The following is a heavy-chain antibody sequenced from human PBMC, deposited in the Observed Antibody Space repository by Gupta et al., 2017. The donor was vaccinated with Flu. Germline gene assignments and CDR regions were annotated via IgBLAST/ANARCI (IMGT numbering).Heavy chain of an antibody. Sequence: QMQLVESGGGAVQFGTFRRLSCAACGFTFSSYGMHWVRQARGKGLEWVADIASDGSHKDYADSVRGRFTISRDNSKNTLSLEMDSLRVEDTAVYYCAKDGPWTASCPYYCYYMDVWGKGTTVTVSS. D-gene: IGHD2-2*01. V-gene: IGHV3-30*18. CDR1: GFTFSSYG. CDR2: IASDGSHK. J-gene: IGHJ6*03. CDR3: AKDGPWTASCPYYCYYMDV.